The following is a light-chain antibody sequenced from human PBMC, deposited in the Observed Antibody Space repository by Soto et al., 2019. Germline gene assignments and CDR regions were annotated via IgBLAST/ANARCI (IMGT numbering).Light chain of an antibody. J-gene: IGKJ1*01. V-gene: IGKV3-11*01. Sequence: EIVLTQSPATLSLSPWERATLSCRASQRVSSYLAWYQQKPGQAPRLLLYDASNRATGIPARFRGSGSGTEFTLTIRSLQSEDSAIYYCQQYNNWPSWTFGQGTKVDIK. CDR1: QRVSSY. CDR2: DAS. CDR3: QQYNNWPSWT.